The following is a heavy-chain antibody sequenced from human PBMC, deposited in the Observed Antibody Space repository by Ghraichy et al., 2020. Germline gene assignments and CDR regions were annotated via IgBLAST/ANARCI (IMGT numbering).Heavy chain of an antibody. J-gene: IGHJ4*02. Sequence: SETLSLTCTVSGGSISNYYWSWIRQPAGKGLEWIGRIKISGNTNYNPSLNSRVTISLDTSKNHFSLKLSSVTAADTAAYYCARFNGYSSTLDYWGQGTLVTVSS. V-gene: IGHV4-4*07. CDR2: IKISGNT. CDR1: GGSISNYY. D-gene: IGHD5-18*01. CDR3: ARFNGYSSTLDY.